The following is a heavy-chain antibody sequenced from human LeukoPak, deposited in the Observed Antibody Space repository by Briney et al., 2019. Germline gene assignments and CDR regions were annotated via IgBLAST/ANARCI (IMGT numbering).Heavy chain of an antibody. CDR3: AKKVYGPEFDP. Sequence: PSETLSLTCTVSGASITSYYWSCIRQPPGKGLEWIGLISNSGTTNYNPSLESRVTISLDTPKKQFSLKLSSVTAADTAVYYCAKKVYGPEFDPWGQGILVIVSS. CDR2: ISNSGTT. CDR1: GASITSYY. D-gene: IGHD3-10*01. J-gene: IGHJ5*02. V-gene: IGHV4-59*01.